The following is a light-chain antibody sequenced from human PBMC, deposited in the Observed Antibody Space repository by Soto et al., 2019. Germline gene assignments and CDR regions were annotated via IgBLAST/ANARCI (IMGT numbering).Light chain of an antibody. Sequence: VVLTPSQATLSLSPVERSTISCMTSLSVSVYLDWYQQKPGQAPRLLIYGASTRATGIPARFSGSGSGTDFTLTISSLEPEDFAVYYCQKRSNWPITCGQGTRREIK. J-gene: IGKJ5*01. CDR3: QKRSNWPIT. V-gene: IGKV3-11*01. CDR1: LSVSVY. CDR2: GAS.